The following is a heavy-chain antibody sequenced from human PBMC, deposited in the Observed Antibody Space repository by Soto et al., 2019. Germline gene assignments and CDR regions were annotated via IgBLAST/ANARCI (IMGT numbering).Heavy chain of an antibody. CDR2: INSDGSGT. Sequence: GGSLRLSCAASGFTFSSYWMHWVRQAPGKGLVWVSRINSDGSGTSYADSVKVRFTISRDNSKNALYLQMSSLRAEDTAVYYCARVHSSSYHYFDYWGQGTVVTVSS. J-gene: IGHJ4*02. CDR3: ARVHSSSYHYFDY. V-gene: IGHV3-74*01. D-gene: IGHD6-13*01. CDR1: GFTFSSYW.